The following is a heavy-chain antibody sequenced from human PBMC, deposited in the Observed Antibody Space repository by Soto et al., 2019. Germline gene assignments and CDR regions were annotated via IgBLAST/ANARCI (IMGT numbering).Heavy chain of an antibody. V-gene: IGHV1-18*04. J-gene: IGHJ4*02. D-gene: IGHD3-22*01. CDR2: ISAYNGNT. CDR1: GYTFTSYG. CDR3: ARDPTGGYYYDSSGSPPLDY. Sequence: QVPLVQSGAEVKKPGASVKVSCKASGYTFTSYGISWVRQAPGQGLEWMGWISAYNGNTNYAQKLQGRVTMTTDTPTSTAYMELRSLRSDDTAVYYCARDPTGGYYYDSSGSPPLDYWGQGTLVTVSS.